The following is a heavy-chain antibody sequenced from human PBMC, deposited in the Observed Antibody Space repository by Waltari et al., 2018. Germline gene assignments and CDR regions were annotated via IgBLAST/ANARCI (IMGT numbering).Heavy chain of an antibody. CDR3: ARDQSGWYDY. D-gene: IGHD6-19*01. Sequence: QLQLQESGPGLVKPSETLSLTCTVSGGSISSSSYYWGWIRQPPGKGLEWIGSIYYSGSTYYNPALKSRVTISVDTSKNQFSLKLSSVTAADTAVYYCARDQSGWYDYWGQGTLVTVSS. J-gene: IGHJ4*02. V-gene: IGHV4-39*07. CDR1: GGSISSSSYY. CDR2: IYYSGST.